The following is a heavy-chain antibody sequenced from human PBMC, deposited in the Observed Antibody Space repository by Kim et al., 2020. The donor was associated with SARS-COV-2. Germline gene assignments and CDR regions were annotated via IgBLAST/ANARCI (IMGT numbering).Heavy chain of an antibody. J-gene: IGHJ4*02. CDR3: ARDLGGYFDY. Sequence: TSYPAPVKGRFTISRDNAKNSLYLQMNSLRAEDTAVYYCARDLGGYFDYWGQGTLVTVSS. V-gene: IGHV3-11*04. CDR2: T. D-gene: IGHD3-10*01.